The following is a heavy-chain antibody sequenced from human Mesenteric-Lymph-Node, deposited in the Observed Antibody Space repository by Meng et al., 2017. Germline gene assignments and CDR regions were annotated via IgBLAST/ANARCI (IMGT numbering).Heavy chain of an antibody. V-gene: IGHV3-48*03. CDR2: ISSSGSTI. Sequence: GESLKISCAASGFTLSSYEMNWVRQAPGKGLEWVSYISSSGSTIYYAESVKGRFTISRDNAKNSLYLQMNSLRAEDTAVYYCAREVAVATIEEDAFDIWGQGTMVTVSS. CDR1: GFTLSSYE. CDR3: AREVAVATIEEDAFDI. D-gene: IGHD5-12*01. J-gene: IGHJ3*02.